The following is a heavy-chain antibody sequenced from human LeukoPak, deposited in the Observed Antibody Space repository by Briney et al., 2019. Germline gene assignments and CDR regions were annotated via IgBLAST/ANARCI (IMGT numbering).Heavy chain of an antibody. CDR2: INHRGST. Sequence: SETLSLTCAVYGGSFSGYYWSWIRQPPGKGLEWIGEINHRGSTNYNPSLKSRVTISVDTSKNQFSLKLSSVTAADTAVYYCAGTGAARLGYWGQGTLVTVSS. J-gene: IGHJ4*02. CDR3: AGTGAARLGY. D-gene: IGHD6-6*01. V-gene: IGHV4-34*01. CDR1: GGSFSGYY.